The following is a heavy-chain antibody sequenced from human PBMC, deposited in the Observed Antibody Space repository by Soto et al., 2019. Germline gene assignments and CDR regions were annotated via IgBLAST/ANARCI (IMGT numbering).Heavy chain of an antibody. Sequence: QITLKESGPTLVKPTQTLTLTCTFSGFSLSSSGVGVGWIRQPPGKALEWLTFIYWDDDKRYSPSLKSRLTITQDTSKNQVVLTLTNMDPVDTTTYYCPRLVVAGITYYFGSWGQGSLLTVSS. CDR1: GFSLSSSGVG. D-gene: IGHD2-15*01. V-gene: IGHV2-5*02. CDR2: IYWDDDK. J-gene: IGHJ4*02. CDR3: PRLVVAGITYYFGS.